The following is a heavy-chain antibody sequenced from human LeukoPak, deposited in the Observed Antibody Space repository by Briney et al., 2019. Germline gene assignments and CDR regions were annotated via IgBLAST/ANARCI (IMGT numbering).Heavy chain of an antibody. CDR2: IRSKANSYAT. J-gene: IGHJ4*02. Sequence: QPGGSLRLSCAASGFTFSGPAMHWVRQASGKGLEWVGRIRSKANSYATAYAASVKGRFTISRDDSKNTAYLQMNSLKTEDTAVYYCTIGVVVAATRGLDYWGQGTLVTVSS. V-gene: IGHV3-73*01. CDR3: TIGVVVAATRGLDY. CDR1: GFTFSGPA. D-gene: IGHD2-15*01.